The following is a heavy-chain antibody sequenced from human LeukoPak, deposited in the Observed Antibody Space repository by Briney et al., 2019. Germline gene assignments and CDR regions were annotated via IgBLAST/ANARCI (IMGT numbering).Heavy chain of an antibody. CDR3: GGSGSYYTPSYY. CDR1: DCPVSDNY. Sequence: GGSLRLSCATSDCPVSDNYMSWVRQAPGRGLEWVSVISNDGVTDYSDSVKGRFTISRDDSNDAVFLQMSSLSPEDTAVYYCGGSGSYYTPSYYWGQGTLVTVSS. V-gene: IGHV3-53*01. D-gene: IGHD3-10*01. J-gene: IGHJ4*02. CDR2: ISNDGVT.